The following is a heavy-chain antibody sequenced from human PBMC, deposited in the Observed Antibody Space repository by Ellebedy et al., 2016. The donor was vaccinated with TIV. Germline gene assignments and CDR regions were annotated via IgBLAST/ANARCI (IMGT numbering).Heavy chain of an antibody. D-gene: IGHD5-12*01. V-gene: IGHV3-21*05. J-gene: IGHJ4*02. CDR2: IRTGGDEM. CDR1: GFSFSDYP. Sequence: GESLKISCGASGFSFSDYPMNWVRQAPGQGLEWIANIRTGGDEMYYADSVKGRFTISRDNAKNSLYLQMNSLRAEDTAVYYCARDDQKDIVATNPDYWGQGTLVTVSS. CDR3: ARDDQKDIVATNPDY.